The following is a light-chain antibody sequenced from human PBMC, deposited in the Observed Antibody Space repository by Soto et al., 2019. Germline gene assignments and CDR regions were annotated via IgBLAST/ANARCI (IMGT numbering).Light chain of an antibody. V-gene: IGKV3D-15*01. CDR3: QQYGTSPWT. CDR1: QSVSNN. CDR2: GAR. J-gene: IGKJ1*01. Sequence: ERVMTQSPATLSVSPGERATLSCRASQSVSNNLAWYQQKPGQAPRLLIYGARTRATGVPDRFSASGSGTDFSLTISRLEPEDFAVYYCQQYGTSPWTFGQGTKVDIK.